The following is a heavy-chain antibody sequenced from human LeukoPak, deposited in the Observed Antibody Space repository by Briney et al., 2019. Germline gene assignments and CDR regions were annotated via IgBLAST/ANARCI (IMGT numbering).Heavy chain of an antibody. D-gene: IGHD4-17*01. J-gene: IGHJ5*02. CDR3: AREYYGDYGGWFDP. V-gene: IGHV4-34*01. Sequence: SETLSLTCAVYGGSFSGYYWSWIRQPPGKGLECSGEINHSGSTNYNTYLKRRVTISVDTSKNQFSLKLSSVAAGDPAVYYCAREYYGDYGGWFDPWGQGTLVTVSS. CDR2: INHSGST. CDR1: GGSFSGYY.